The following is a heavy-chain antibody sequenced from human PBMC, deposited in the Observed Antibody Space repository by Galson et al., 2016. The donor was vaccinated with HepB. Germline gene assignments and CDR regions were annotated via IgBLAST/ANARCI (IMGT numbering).Heavy chain of an antibody. V-gene: IGHV1-69*13. CDR3: ARSPYYYDYTGFHYAAEYFQH. Sequence: SVKVSCKASGGTFSSYGISWVRQAPGQGLEWMGGIIPMFGTVNSAQKFQGRVTITADESTSTAYLDLSSLRSEDTAVYYCARSPYYYDYTGFHYAAEYFQHWGQGTLVTVSS. CDR2: IIPMFGTV. D-gene: IGHD3-22*01. CDR1: GGTFSSYG. J-gene: IGHJ1*01.